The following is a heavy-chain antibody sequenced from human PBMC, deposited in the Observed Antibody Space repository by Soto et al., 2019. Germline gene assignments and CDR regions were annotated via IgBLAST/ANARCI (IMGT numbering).Heavy chain of an antibody. CDR3: ARWVGASNWFDP. V-gene: IGHV1-2*02. J-gene: IGHJ5*02. CDR1: GYTFTGYY. D-gene: IGHD1-26*01. Sequence: ASVKVSCKASGYTFTGYYIHWVRQAPGQGLEWMGWINTDSGGTLYALKFQGRVTMTRDTSISTAYMEVGRLTSDDTAVYYCARWVGASNWFDPWGQGTLVTVSS. CDR2: INTDSGGT.